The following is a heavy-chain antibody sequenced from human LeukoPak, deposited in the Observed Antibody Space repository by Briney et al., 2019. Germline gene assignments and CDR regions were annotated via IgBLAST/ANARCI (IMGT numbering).Heavy chain of an antibody. CDR2: ISSSGSTI. CDR3: ASDRLQDYYGSGSQGYFDY. V-gene: IGHV3-11*01. J-gene: IGHJ4*02. CDR1: GFTFSDYY. D-gene: IGHD3-10*01. Sequence: PGGSLRLSCAASGFTFSDYYMSWIRQAPGKGLEWVSYISSSGSTIYYADSVKGRFTISRDNAKNSLYLQMNSLRAEDTAVYYCASDRLQDYYGSGSQGYFDYWGQGTLVTVSS.